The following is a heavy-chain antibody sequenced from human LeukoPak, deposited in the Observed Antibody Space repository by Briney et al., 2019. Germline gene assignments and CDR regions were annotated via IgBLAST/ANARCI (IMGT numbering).Heavy chain of an antibody. V-gene: IGHV3-30-3*01. Sequence: PGGSLRLSCAASGFTFSSYAMHWVRQAPGKGLAWVAVISYDGSNNYYADSVKGRFTISRDNSKNTLYLQMNSLRAEDTAVYYCARDPARIVGAISPQNYGMDVWGQGTTVTVSS. CDR3: ARDPARIVGAISPQNYGMDV. J-gene: IGHJ6*02. D-gene: IGHD1-26*01. CDR2: ISYDGSNN. CDR1: GFTFSSYA.